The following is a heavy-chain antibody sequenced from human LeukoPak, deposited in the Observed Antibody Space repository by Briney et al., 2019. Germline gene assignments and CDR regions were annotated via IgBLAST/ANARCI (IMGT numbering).Heavy chain of an antibody. Sequence: PGGSLRLSCAASGFTFSSYAMHWVRQAPGKGLEWVAVISYDGSNKYYADSVKGRFTISRDNSKNTLYLQMNSLRAEDTAVYYCARDYPTWIQLWLIDYWGQGTLATVSS. D-gene: IGHD5-18*01. CDR3: ARDYPTWIQLWLIDY. CDR1: GFTFSSYA. CDR2: ISYDGSNK. J-gene: IGHJ4*02. V-gene: IGHV3-30-3*01.